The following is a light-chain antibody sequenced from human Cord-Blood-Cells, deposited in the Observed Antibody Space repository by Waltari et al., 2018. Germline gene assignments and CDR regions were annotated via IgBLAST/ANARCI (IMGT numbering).Light chain of an antibody. Sequence: QSALTQPASVSGSPGPSITISCTGTSSDVGSYNLLSWYQPHPGKAPKLMIYEGSKRPSGVSNRFSGSKSGNTASLTISGLQAEDEADYYCCSYAGSSTFWVFGGGTKLTVI. CDR3: CSYAGSSTFWV. CDR1: SSDVGSYNL. J-gene: IGLJ3*02. CDR2: EGS. V-gene: IGLV2-23*03.